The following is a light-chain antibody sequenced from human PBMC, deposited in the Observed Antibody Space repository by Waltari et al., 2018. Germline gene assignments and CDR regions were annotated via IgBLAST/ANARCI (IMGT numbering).Light chain of an antibody. CDR2: KAS. Sequence: DIQMTPSPSSLSASVGDTVTITCRASQSINNWLAWYQQKPGKAPKLLIYKASSLQSGVPSRFSGSGSGTDFTLTISSLQPEDCATYYCLQYSNSPWTFGQGTKVEIK. V-gene: IGKV1-12*01. CDR3: LQYSNSPWT. J-gene: IGKJ1*01. CDR1: QSINNW.